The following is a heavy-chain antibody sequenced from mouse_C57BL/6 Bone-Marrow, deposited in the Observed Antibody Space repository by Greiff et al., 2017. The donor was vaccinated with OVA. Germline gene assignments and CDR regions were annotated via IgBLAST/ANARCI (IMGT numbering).Heavy chain of an antibody. CDR1: GFTFSNYW. CDR2: IRLKSDNYAT. CDR3: TGDDYDGYAMDY. V-gene: IGHV6-3*01. J-gene: IGHJ4*01. D-gene: IGHD2-4*01. Sequence: EVKVEESGGGLVQPGGSMKLSCVASGFTFSNYWMNWVRQSPEKGLEWVAQIRLKSDNYATHYAESVKGMFTISRDDSKSSVYLQLNNLRAEDTGIYYCTGDDYDGYAMDYWGQGTSVTVSS.